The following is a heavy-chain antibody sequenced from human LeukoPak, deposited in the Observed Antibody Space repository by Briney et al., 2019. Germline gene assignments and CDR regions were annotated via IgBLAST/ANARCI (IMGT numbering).Heavy chain of an antibody. V-gene: IGHV3-48*01. CDR1: GFTFDDYG. D-gene: IGHD6-13*01. J-gene: IGHJ4*02. CDR3: ARGIAAAGRAY. Sequence: GGSLRLSCAASGFTFDDYGMSWVRHAPGKGLEWVSYISSSSNTIYYADSVKGRFTISRDNAKNSLYLQMNSLRAEDTAVYFCARGIAAAGRAYWGQGTLVTVSS. CDR2: ISSSSNTI.